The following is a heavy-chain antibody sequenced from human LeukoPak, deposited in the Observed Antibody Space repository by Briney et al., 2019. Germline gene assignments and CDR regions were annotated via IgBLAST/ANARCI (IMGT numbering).Heavy chain of an antibody. CDR2: ISGSTGYI. CDR1: GFTFSHYN. J-gene: IGHJ4*02. V-gene: IGHV3-21*01. CDR3: ARDRSSDWHFDF. D-gene: IGHD6-19*01. Sequence: GGSLRLSCAASGFTFSHYNMNWVRQAPGTGLEWVSSISGSTGYIYYADSAKGRFTISRDNAKNSLFLQMNSLRAEDTAVYYCARDRSSDWHFDFWGPGTPVTVSS.